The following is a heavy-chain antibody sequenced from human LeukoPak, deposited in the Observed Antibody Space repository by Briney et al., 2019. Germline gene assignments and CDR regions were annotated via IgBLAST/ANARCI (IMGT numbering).Heavy chain of an antibody. CDR2: ISGSGGST. J-gene: IGHJ4*02. D-gene: IGHD3-10*01. CDR1: GFTFSSYA. Sequence: GGSLRLSCAASGFTFSSYAMSWVLQAPGKGLEWVSAISGSGGSTYYADSVKGRFTISRDNAKNSLDLQMNSLRVEDTAIYYCVKVAKYYYGSETYYFFEHWGQGTPVTASS. CDR3: VKVAKYYYGSETYYFFEH. V-gene: IGHV3-23*01.